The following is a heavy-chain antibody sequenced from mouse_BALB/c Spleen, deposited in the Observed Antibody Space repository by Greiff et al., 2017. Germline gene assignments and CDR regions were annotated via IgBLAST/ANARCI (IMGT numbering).Heavy chain of an antibody. Sequence: LQQPGSELVRPGASVKLSCKASGYTFTSYWMHWVKQRHGQGLEWIGNIYPGSGSTNYDEKFKSKGTLTVDTSSSTAYMHLSSLTSEDSAVYYCARGGGLRAAMDYWGQGTSVTVSS. CDR2: IYPGSGST. J-gene: IGHJ4*01. V-gene: IGHV1S22*01. CDR1: GYTFTSYW. CDR3: ARGGGLRAAMDY. D-gene: IGHD2-2*01.